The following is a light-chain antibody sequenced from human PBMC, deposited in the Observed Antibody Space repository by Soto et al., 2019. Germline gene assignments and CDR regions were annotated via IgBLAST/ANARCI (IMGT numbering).Light chain of an antibody. CDR3: VLYMGSGIWV. CDR1: SGSVSTTYY. CDR2: HIN. Sequence: QAVVTQEPSFSVSPGGTVTLTCGLSSGSVSTTYYPSWYQLTPGQAPRTLIYHINTRSSGVPDRFSGSILGNKAALTITGAQADDESDYSCVLYMGSGIWVFGGGTQLTVL. V-gene: IGLV8-61*01. J-gene: IGLJ3*02.